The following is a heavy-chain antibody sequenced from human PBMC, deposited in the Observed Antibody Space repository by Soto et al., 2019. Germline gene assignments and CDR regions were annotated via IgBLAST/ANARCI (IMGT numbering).Heavy chain of an antibody. V-gene: IGHV3-23*01. Sequence: EVQLLESGGVLVQPGGSLRLPCAASGFTFSSYAMTWARQAPGKGLEWVSVITGGVGVTYYADSVKGRFTISRDNSTNTLYLQMNSLRAEHTAVYNCAKFKAETFNKWYFHYWGQGNLVTVSS. CDR1: GFTFSSYA. J-gene: IGHJ4*02. CDR2: ITGGVGVT. CDR3: AKFKAETFNKWYFHY. D-gene: IGHD1-26*01.